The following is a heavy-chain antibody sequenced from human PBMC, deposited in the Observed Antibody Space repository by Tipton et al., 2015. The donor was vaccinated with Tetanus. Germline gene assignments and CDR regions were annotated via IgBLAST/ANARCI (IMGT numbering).Heavy chain of an antibody. CDR1: GFTFSSYA. V-gene: IGHV3-30-3*01. J-gene: IGHJ4*02. CDR2: ISYDGSNK. CDR3: ARDQAYSSSYCDY. Sequence: SLRLSCAASGFTFSSYAMHWVRQAPGKGLEWVAVISYDGSNKYYADSVKGRFTISRDNSKNTLYLQMNSLRAEDTAVYYCARDQAYSSSYCDYWGQGPLVTVSS. D-gene: IGHD6-6*01.